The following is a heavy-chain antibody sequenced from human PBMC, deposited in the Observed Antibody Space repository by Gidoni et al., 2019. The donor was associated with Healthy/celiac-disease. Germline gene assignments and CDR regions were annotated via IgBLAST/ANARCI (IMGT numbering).Heavy chain of an antibody. D-gene: IGHD3-16*01. CDR2: ISYDGSNK. J-gene: IGHJ4*02. Sequence: QVQLVESGGGVVQPGRSLRLPCAASGFTLSSYAMHWVRQAPGKGLEWVAVISYDGSNKYYADSVKGRFTISRDNSKNTLYLQMNSLRAEDTAVYYCARPQGGTFDYWGQGTLVTVSS. V-gene: IGHV3-30-3*01. CDR3: ARPQGGTFDY. CDR1: GFTLSSYA.